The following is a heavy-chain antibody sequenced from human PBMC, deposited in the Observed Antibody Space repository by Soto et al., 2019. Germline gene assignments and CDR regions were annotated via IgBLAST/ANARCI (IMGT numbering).Heavy chain of an antibody. D-gene: IGHD6-6*01. Sequence: GESLNISCKASGYKFTWDWIGWVRQMPGKGLELMGVVYPGDSDIRYSPSFQGLVIISADKSITTAYLQWSSLKASDTAMYYCMRSEQLYTFDSWGQRTLVTVSS. CDR3: MRSEQLYTFDS. CDR1: GYKFTWDW. CDR2: VYPGDSDI. V-gene: IGHV5-51*01. J-gene: IGHJ4*02.